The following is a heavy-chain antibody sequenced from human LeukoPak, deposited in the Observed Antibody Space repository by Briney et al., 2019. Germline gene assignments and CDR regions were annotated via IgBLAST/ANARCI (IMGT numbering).Heavy chain of an antibody. Sequence: GASVKVSCKASGGTFSSYAISWVRQAPGQGLEWMGGIIPIFGTANYAQKFQGRVTITADESTSTAYMELSSLRSEDTAVYYCARTTRIPNGRFYRFDPWGQGTLVTVSS. D-gene: IGHD1-14*01. V-gene: IGHV1-69*13. CDR1: GGTFSSYA. J-gene: IGHJ5*02. CDR3: ARTTRIPNGRFYRFDP. CDR2: IIPIFGTA.